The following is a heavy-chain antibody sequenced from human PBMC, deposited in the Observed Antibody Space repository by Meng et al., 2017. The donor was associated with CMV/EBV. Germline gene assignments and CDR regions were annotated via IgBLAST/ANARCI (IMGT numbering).Heavy chain of an antibody. J-gene: IGHJ5*02. D-gene: IGHD6-19*01. CDR1: GYTFTGYY. V-gene: IGHV1-2*02. Sequence: AAVKVSCKASGYTFTGYYMHGVRQAPGQGLEWRGWINPNSGGTNYAQKFQGRVTITRDTNISTAYMELSRLRSDDTAVYYCARGGAGLGWFDPWGQGTLVTVSS. CDR3: ARGGAGLGWFDP. CDR2: INPNSGGT.